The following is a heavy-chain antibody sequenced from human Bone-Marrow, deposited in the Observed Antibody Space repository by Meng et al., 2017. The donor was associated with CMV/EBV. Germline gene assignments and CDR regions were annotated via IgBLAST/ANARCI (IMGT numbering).Heavy chain of an antibody. D-gene: IGHD4-11*01. Sequence: SGGTFSSYAISGVRQAPGQGLEWMGGIIPIFGTANYAQKFQGRVTITADKSTSTAYMELSSLRSEDTAVYYCARDHDSRGTSGWFDPWGQGTLVTVSS. V-gene: IGHV1-69*06. CDR1: GGTFSSYA. J-gene: IGHJ5*02. CDR2: IIPIFGTA. CDR3: ARDHDSRGTSGWFDP.